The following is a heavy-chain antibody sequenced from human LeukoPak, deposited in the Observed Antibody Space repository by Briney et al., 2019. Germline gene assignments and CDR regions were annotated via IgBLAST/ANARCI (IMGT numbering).Heavy chain of an antibody. J-gene: IGHJ3*02. Sequence: PGGSLRLSCAASGFTFSSYSMNWVRQAPGKGLEWVSSISSSSSYIYYADSVKGRFTISRDNAKNSPYLQMNSLRAEDTAVYYCARAGGSYYFDAFDIWGQGTMVTVSS. V-gene: IGHV3-21*01. D-gene: IGHD1-26*01. CDR2: ISSSSSYI. CDR1: GFTFSSYS. CDR3: ARAGGSYYFDAFDI.